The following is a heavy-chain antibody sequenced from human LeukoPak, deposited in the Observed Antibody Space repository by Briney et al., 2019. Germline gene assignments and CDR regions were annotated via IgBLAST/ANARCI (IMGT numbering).Heavy chain of an antibody. CDR3: ASGAAAGSGPLDS. Sequence: GGSLRLSCVASGFTFSHYAMHWVRQAPGKGLEWVAVVSSDGSNKYYADSVKGQFTIFRDNSKNTLYLHMKTLRPEDTAVYYCASGAAAGSGPLDSWGQGTLVTVSS. V-gene: IGHV3-30-3*01. CDR2: VSSDGSNK. J-gene: IGHJ4*02. CDR1: GFTFSHYA. D-gene: IGHD6-13*01.